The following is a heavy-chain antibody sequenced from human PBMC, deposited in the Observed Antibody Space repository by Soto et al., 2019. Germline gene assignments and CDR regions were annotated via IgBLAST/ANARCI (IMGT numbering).Heavy chain of an antibody. J-gene: IGHJ6*03. CDR2: IDHGGSA. Sequence: QVHLQQWGAGLVRPSETLFLTCAVYGASLNGFQWSWIRQAPGKRLEWIGQIDHGGSANYNPSLKSRVILSVDSSKSQLSLTVTSVTAADSAVYYCAREVPGTDYYYMDVWGKGTTVTVSS. CDR1: GASLNGFQ. D-gene: IGHD3-10*01. CDR3: AREVPGTDYYYMDV. V-gene: IGHV4-34*01.